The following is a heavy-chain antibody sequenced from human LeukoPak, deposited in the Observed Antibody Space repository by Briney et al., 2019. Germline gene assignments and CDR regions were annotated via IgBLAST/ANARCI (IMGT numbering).Heavy chain of an antibody. CDR3: ASLYSGSADYNMDV. D-gene: IGHD1-26*01. Sequence: SETLSLTCTVSGGSISSSSYYWGWIRQPPGKGLEWIGSIYYSGSTYYSPSLKSRVTISVDTSKNQFSLKLSSVTAADTAVYYCASLYSGSADYNMDVWGKGTTVTVSS. J-gene: IGHJ6*03. CDR1: GGSISSSSYY. CDR2: IYYSGST. V-gene: IGHV4-39*01.